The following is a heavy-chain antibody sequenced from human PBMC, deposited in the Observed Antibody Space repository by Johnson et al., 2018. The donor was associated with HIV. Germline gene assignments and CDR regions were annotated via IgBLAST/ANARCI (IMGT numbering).Heavy chain of an antibody. CDR1: GFTFSSYW. Sequence: VQVVESGGGLVQPGGSLRLSCAASGFTFSSYWMSWVRQAPGKGLEWVATIKQDGSEKYYVDSVKGRFTISRDNAKNSLYLQMNSLRAEDTAVYYCARDWSTRGWDDAFDIWGQGTMVTVSS. J-gene: IGHJ3*02. D-gene: IGHD3-3*01. CDR3: ARDWSTRGWDDAFDI. V-gene: IGHV3-7*01. CDR2: IKQDGSEK.